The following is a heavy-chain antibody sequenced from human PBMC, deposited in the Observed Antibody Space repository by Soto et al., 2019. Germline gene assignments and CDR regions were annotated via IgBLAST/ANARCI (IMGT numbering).Heavy chain of an antibody. D-gene: IGHD3-16*01. Sequence: HPVGSLRLSCVASGFAFSSFGMHWVRQAPGKGLEWVAIIWYDGSDKYYGDSVKGRFTISRDNSKNTLFLQMNSLRAEDTAVYHCAFGNLSYYFDYWGQGTPVTVSS. CDR3: AFGNLSYYFDY. CDR1: GFAFSSFG. J-gene: IGHJ4*02. CDR2: IWYDGSDK. V-gene: IGHV3-33*01.